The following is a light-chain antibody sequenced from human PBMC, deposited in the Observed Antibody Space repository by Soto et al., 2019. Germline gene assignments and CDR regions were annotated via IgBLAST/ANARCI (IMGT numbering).Light chain of an antibody. CDR1: QSINNN. CDR3: QQYNHWPPIT. V-gene: IGKV3D-15*01. CDR2: HTS. Sequence: EILIAQSPATLSVSPGARGTLSCSASQSINNNLAWYQQKPGQAPRLLVYHTSTRATGIPARFSGSGSGTEFTLTISSLQSEDFAVYYCQQYNHWPPITFGQGTRLEI. J-gene: IGKJ5*01.